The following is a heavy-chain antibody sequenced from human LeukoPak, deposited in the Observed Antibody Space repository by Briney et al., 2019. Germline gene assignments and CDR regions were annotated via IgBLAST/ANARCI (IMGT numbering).Heavy chain of an antibody. CDR2: IYYSGIT. J-gene: IGHJ4*02. CDR1: GGSIGIGGYY. V-gene: IGHV4-31*03. Sequence: PSQTLSLTCTVSGGSIGIGGYYWSWIRQHPGKGLEWIGYIYYSGITYYNPSLKSRVTISVDTSKNQFSLYLSSVTAADTAVYYCARVTSGEFADYWGQGTLVTVSS. CDR3: ARVTSGEFADY. D-gene: IGHD3-10*01.